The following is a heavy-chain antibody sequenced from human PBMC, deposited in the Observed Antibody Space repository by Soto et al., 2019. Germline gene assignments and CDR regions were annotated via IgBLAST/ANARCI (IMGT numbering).Heavy chain of an antibody. V-gene: IGHV4-34*01. CDR3: AKAYSSPFPTPYYYYYMDV. CDR2: INHSGST. D-gene: IGHD6-13*01. J-gene: IGHJ6*03. Sequence: QVQLQQWGAGLLKPSETLSLTCAVYGGSFSGYYWSWIRQPPGKGLEWIGEINHSGSTNYNPSLKSRVTISVDTSKNQFSLKLSSVTAADTAVYYCAKAYSSPFPTPYYYYYMDVWGKGTTVTVSS. CDR1: GGSFSGYY.